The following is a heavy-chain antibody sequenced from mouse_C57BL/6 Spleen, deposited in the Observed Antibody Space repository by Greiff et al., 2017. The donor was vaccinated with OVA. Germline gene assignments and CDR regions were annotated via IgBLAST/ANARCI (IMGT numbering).Heavy chain of an antibody. CDR3: ARGWDRGYYFDY. J-gene: IGHJ2*01. D-gene: IGHD4-1*01. CDR1: GYTFTSYT. V-gene: IGHV1-4*01. Sequence: VQLQESGAELARPGASVKMSCKASGYTFTSYTMHWVKQRPGQGLEWIGYINPSSGYTKYNQKFKDKATLTADKSSSTAYMQLSSLTSEDSAVYYCARGWDRGYYFDYWGQGTTLTVSS. CDR2: INPSSGYT.